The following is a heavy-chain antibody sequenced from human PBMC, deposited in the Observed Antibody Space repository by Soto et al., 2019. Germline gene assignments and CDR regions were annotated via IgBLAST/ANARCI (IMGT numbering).Heavy chain of an antibody. CDR2: FDPEDGET. D-gene: IGHD5-12*01. J-gene: IGHJ4*02. CDR3: ATAPFVDIVATIRVFDY. Sequence: ASVNVSCKVSGYTLTELSMHWVRQAPGKGLEWMGGFDPEDGETIYAQKFQGRVTMTEDTSTDTAYMELSSLRSEDTAVYYCATAPFVDIVATIRVFDYWGQGTLVTVSS. CDR1: GYTLTELS. V-gene: IGHV1-24*01.